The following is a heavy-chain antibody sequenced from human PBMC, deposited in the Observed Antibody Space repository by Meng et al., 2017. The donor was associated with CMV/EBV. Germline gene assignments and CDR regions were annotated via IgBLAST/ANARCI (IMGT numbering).Heavy chain of an antibody. Sequence: QLQLQEPGPGLVKPSEALSLTCTVSGGSISSSSYYWGWIRQPPGKGLEWIGSIYYSGSTYYNPSLKSRVTISVDTSKNQFSLKLSSVTAADTVVYYCASIVGAQDYWGQGTLVTVSS. CDR3: ASIVGAQDY. D-gene: IGHD1-26*01. CDR2: IYYSGST. V-gene: IGHV4-39*07. CDR1: GGSISSSSYY. J-gene: IGHJ4*02.